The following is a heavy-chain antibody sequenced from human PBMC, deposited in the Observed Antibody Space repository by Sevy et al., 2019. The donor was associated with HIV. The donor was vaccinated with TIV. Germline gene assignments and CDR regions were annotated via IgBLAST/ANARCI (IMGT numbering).Heavy chain of an antibody. V-gene: IGHV4-59*01. J-gene: IGHJ4*02. Sequence: SETLSLTCTVSGGSISSYYWSWIRQPPGKGLEWIVYIYYSGSTNYNPSLKSRVTISVDTSENQFSLMLSSVTAADTAVYYCARVGSDWELDYWGQGTLVTVSS. CDR1: GGSISSYY. D-gene: IGHD1-26*01. CDR3: ARVGSDWELDY. CDR2: IYYSGST.